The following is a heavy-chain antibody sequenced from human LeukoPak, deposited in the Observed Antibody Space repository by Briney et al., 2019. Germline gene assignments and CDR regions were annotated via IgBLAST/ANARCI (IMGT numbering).Heavy chain of an antibody. CDR2: INHSGST. V-gene: IGHV4-34*01. CDR3: ARVGYCSGGSCDGYYYGMDV. D-gene: IGHD2-15*01. J-gene: IGHJ6*02. CDR1: GGSFSGYY. Sequence: SETLSLTCAVYGGSFSGYYWSWIRQPPGEGLEWIGEINHSGSTNYNPSLKSRVTISVDTSKNQFSLKLSSVTAADTAVYYCARVGYCSGGSCDGYYYGMDVWGQGTTVTVSS.